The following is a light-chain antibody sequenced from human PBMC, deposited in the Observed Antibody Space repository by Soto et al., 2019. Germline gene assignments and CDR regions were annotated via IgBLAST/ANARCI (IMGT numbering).Light chain of an antibody. CDR2: DAS. J-gene: IGKJ1*01. CDR1: QSVSNNY. CDR3: QQYGSSPWT. V-gene: IGKV3-20*01. Sequence: EIVLTQSPGTLSLSPGERATLSCRASQSVSNNYLAWYQQKPGQAPRLLIYDASNRATGIPARFSGSGSGTDFTLTISSLEPEDFAVYCCQQYGSSPWTFGQGTKVDIK.